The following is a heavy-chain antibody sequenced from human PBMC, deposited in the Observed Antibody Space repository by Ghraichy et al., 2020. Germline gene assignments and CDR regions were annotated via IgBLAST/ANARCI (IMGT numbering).Heavy chain of an antibody. CDR3: ARDSEAGTFFDK. D-gene: IGHD1/OR15-1a*01. J-gene: IGHJ4*02. Sequence: SCVGAGFTFSRYGMTWVRQAPGKGLEWVSSVSETGGSTYYADSVKGRFTVSRDHSKNTLYLQLNSLRAEDTAIYYCARDSEAGTFFDKWGQGTLVTVSS. CDR2: VSETGGST. CDR1: GFTFSRYG. V-gene: IGHV3-23*01.